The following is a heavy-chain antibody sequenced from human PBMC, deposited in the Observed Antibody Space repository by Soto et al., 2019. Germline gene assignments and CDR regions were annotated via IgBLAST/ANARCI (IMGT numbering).Heavy chain of an antibody. CDR2: IYHSGRT. CDR1: VESISSSSYY. Sequence: SETLSLTCIVSVESISSSSYYLGWIRQPPGKGLEWIGSIYHSGRTYYNPSLKSRVSISIDTSKNQFSLKLSSVTAADTALYYCARQRTTVVTQAYFDYWGQGALVTVSS. J-gene: IGHJ4*02. V-gene: IGHV4-39*01. D-gene: IGHD2-21*02. CDR3: ARQRTTVVTQAYFDY.